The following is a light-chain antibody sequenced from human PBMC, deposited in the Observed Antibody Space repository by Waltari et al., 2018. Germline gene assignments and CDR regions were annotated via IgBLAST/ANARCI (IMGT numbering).Light chain of an antibody. CDR1: QSVSTH. CDR2: DAS. CDR3: QQLNSYPRT. Sequence: EIVLTQSPATLSLSPGERATLSCRASQSVSTHLAWYQHKPGQAPRLLIYDASKRATGIPGRFSGSGSGTDFTLTISSLEPEDFAVYYCQQLNSYPRTFGQGTKLEIK. V-gene: IGKV3-11*01. J-gene: IGKJ2*01.